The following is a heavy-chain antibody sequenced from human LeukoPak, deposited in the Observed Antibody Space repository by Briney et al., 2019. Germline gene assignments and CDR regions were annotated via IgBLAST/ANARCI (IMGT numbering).Heavy chain of an antibody. CDR2: IYHSGST. Sequence: PSETLSLTCTVSGYSISSGYYWGWIRQPPGKGLEWIGSIYHSGSTYYNPSLKSRVTISVDTSKNQFSLKLSSVTAADTAVYYCARGIGIAAAGTAWFDPWGQGTLVTVSS. CDR1: GYSISSGYY. CDR3: ARGIGIAAAGTAWFDP. D-gene: IGHD6-13*01. J-gene: IGHJ5*02. V-gene: IGHV4-38-2*02.